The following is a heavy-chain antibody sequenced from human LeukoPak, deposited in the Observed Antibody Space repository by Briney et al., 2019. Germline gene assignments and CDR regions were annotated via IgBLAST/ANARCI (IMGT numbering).Heavy chain of an antibody. CDR1: GFTFSSKY. J-gene: IGHJ6*02. Sequence: GGSLRLSCVVSGFTFSSKYMTWVRQAPGKGLEWVSVFYSSGTTNYADSVKGRFIISRDNSKNTLYLQMNSLRAEDTAVYYCASRGEYSSSWYGMDVWGQGTTVTVSS. CDR3: ASRGEYSSSWYGMDV. D-gene: IGHD6-13*01. V-gene: IGHV3-53*01. CDR2: FYSSGTT.